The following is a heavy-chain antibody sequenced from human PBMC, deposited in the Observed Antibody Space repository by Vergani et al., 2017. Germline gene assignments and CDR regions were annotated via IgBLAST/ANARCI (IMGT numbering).Heavy chain of an antibody. CDR2: IIPIFGTA. V-gene: IGHV1-69*01. CDR3: AKGGGVVVPAAIMSGPGMEVRTYYYGMDV. J-gene: IGHJ6*02. D-gene: IGHD2-2*02. Sequence: QVQLVQSGAEVKKPGSSVKVSCKASGGTFSSYAISWVRQAPGQGLEWMGGIIPIFGTANYAQKFQGRVTITADESTSTAYMELSSLRSEDTAVYYCAKGGGVVVPAAIMSGPGMEVRTYYYGMDVWGQGTTVTVSS. CDR1: GGTFSSYA.